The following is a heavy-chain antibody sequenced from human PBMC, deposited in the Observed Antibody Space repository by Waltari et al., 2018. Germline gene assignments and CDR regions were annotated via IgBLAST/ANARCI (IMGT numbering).Heavy chain of an antibody. V-gene: IGHV4-34*01. CDR1: GGSFSGYY. J-gene: IGHJ5*02. Sequence: QVQLQQWGAGLLKPSETLSLTCAVYGGSFSGYYWSWIRQPPGKGLEWIGEINHSGSTNYNPSLKSRVTISVDTSKNQFSLKLSSVTAADTAVYYCARRYYYGSGRRNWFDPWGQGTLVTVSS. CDR3: ARRYYYGSGRRNWFDP. D-gene: IGHD3-10*01. CDR2: INHSGST.